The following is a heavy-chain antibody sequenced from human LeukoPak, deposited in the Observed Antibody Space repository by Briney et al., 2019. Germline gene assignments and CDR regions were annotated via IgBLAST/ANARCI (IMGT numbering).Heavy chain of an antibody. CDR2: GSEK. J-gene: IGHJ4*02. CDR3: ARDLTQWIFGVVITGIDY. D-gene: IGHD3-3*01. Sequence: GSEKYYVDSVKGRFTISRDNAKNSLYLQMNSLRAEDTAVYYCARDLTQWIFGVVITGIDYWGQGTLVTVSS. V-gene: IGHV3-7*01.